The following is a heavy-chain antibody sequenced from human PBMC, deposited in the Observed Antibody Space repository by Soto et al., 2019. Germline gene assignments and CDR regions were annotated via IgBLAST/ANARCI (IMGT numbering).Heavy chain of an antibody. Sequence: GESLKISCKGSGYSFTSYWIGWVRQMPGKGLEWMGRIDPSDSYTNYSPSFQGHVTISADKSISTAYLQWSSLKASDTAMYYCATTVDYGDYPFDYWGQGTLVTVSS. CDR1: GYSFTSYW. V-gene: IGHV5-10-1*01. CDR2: IDPSDSYT. CDR3: ATTVDYGDYPFDY. D-gene: IGHD4-17*01. J-gene: IGHJ4*02.